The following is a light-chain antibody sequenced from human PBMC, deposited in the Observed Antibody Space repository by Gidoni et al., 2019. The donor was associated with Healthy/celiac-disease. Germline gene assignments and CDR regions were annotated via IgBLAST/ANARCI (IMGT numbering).Light chain of an antibody. Sequence: DIQMTQSPSSLSASVGDRVTITCGASQSISSYLNWYQQKPGKAPKLLIYAASSLQSGVPSRFSGSGSGTDFTLTISSLQPEDFATYYCQQSYSTPFLFTFXPXTKVXIK. CDR2: AAS. J-gene: IGKJ3*01. CDR3: QQSYSTPFLFT. CDR1: QSISSY. V-gene: IGKV1-39*01.